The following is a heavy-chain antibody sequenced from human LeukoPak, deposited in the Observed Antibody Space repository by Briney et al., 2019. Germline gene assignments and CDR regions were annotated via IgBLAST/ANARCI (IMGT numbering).Heavy chain of an antibody. Sequence: GGSLRLSCAASGFTFSSHVMSWVRQAPGKGLEWVSAISGSGGDTYYADSVKGRFTISRDNSKNTMYLQMNSLRAEDTAVYYCARSYDTSGYYLYAFDIWGQGTMVTVSS. D-gene: IGHD3-22*01. J-gene: IGHJ3*02. V-gene: IGHV3-23*01. CDR3: ARSYDTSGYYLYAFDI. CDR2: ISGSGGDT. CDR1: GFTFSSHV.